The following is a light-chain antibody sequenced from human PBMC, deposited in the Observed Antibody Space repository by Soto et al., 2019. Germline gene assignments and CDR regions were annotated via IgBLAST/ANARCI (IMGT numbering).Light chain of an antibody. J-gene: IGKJ2*01. CDR1: QSIRDN. V-gene: IGKV3-15*01. Sequence: EILMTQSPATLSVSPGERAIVSCRASQSIRDNLAWYQQTPGRAPRLLIYGASIRAIGVPARFSCSGSGTEFTLTISSLQSEDFAVYYCQQYDYWPPYTFGQGTKVEI. CDR2: GAS. CDR3: QQYDYWPPYT.